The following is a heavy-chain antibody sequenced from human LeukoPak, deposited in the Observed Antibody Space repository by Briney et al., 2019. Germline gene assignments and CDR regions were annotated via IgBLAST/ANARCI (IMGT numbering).Heavy chain of an antibody. D-gene: IGHD3-22*01. V-gene: IGHV3-73*01. CDR1: GFTFSGSA. Sequence: PGGSLRLSCAASGFTFSGSAMHWVRQASGKGLDWVGRIRSKANSYATAYAASVKGRFTISRDDSKNTAYLQMNSLKTEDTAVYYCTRLGDSSGYYSDAFDIWGQGTMVTVSS. J-gene: IGHJ3*02. CDR3: TRLGDSSGYYSDAFDI. CDR2: IRSKANSYAT.